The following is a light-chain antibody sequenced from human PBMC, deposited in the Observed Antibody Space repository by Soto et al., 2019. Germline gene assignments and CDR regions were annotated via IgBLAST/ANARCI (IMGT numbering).Light chain of an antibody. CDR3: QQYNNWASGRT. CDR2: DAS. J-gene: IGKJ1*01. Sequence: EIVITQSPVTLSLSPGERATLSCRASESVSSNLAWYQQKPGQAPRLLIYDASTRATGIPARFSGSGSGTEFTLTIGSLQSEDFAVYYCQQYNNWASGRTFGQGTKVEIK. CDR1: ESVSSN. V-gene: IGKV3-15*01.